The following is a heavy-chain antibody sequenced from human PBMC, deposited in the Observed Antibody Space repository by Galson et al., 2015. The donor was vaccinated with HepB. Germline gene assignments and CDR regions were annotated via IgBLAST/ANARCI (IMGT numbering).Heavy chain of an antibody. CDR1: GFTFSSYG. J-gene: IGHJ6*03. CDR3: AKDRRQLARYMDV. CDR2: ISYDGSNK. V-gene: IGHV3-30*18. Sequence: SLRLSCAAPGFTFSSYGMHWVRQAPGKGLEWVAVISYDGSNKYYADSVKGRFTISRDNSKNTLYLQMNSLRAEDTAVYYCAKDRRQLARYMDVWGKGTTVTVSS. D-gene: IGHD6-13*01.